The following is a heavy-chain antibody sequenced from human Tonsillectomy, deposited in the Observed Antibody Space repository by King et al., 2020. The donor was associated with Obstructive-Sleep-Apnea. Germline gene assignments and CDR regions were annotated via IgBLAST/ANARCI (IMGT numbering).Heavy chain of an antibody. CDR3: ARADSNFEWYFFDY. Sequence: VQLVESGGGVVQPGRSLRLSCAASGFTLSGYAMHWVRQAPVKGLEWLAFISYDGSNQYYADSVKGRFTISRDNSKNTLYLQMHSPRTEDTAVYFCARADSNFEWYFFDYWGQGALVTVSS. J-gene: IGHJ4*02. V-gene: IGHV3-30*04. CDR2: ISYDGSNQ. D-gene: IGHD4-11*01. CDR1: GFTLSGYA.